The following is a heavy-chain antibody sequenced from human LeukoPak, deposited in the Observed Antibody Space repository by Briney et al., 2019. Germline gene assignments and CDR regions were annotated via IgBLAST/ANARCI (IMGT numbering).Heavy chain of an antibody. D-gene: IGHD5-18*01. CDR3: AKLAEYSYCFEITAGAFDV. CDR1: GFTFSSYG. J-gene: IGHJ3*01. V-gene: IGHV3-30*02. Sequence: PGGSLRLSCAASGFTFSSYGMHWVRQAPGKGLEWVAFIRYDGSNIYYADSVKGRLTISRDNSKNTLYLQMNSLRAEDTAVYYCAKLAEYSYCFEITAGAFDVWGQGTMVTVSS. CDR2: IRYDGSNI.